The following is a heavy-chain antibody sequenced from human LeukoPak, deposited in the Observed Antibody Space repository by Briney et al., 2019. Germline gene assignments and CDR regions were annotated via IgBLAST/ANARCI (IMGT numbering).Heavy chain of an antibody. J-gene: IGHJ6*02. CDR1: GFTFSSYG. D-gene: IGHD3-22*01. Sequence: PGRSLRLSCAASGFTFSSYGMHWVRQAPGKGLEWVAVIWYDGSNKYYADSVKGRFTTSRDNSKNTLYLQMNSLRAEDTAVYYCANIYDSTQSYGMDVWGQGTTVTVSS. V-gene: IGHV3-33*06. CDR3: ANIYDSTQSYGMDV. CDR2: IWYDGSNK.